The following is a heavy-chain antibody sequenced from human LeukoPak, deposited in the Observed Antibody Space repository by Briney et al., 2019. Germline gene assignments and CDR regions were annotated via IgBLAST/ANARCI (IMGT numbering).Heavy chain of an antibody. Sequence: SETLSLTCTVSGGSISSYYWSWIRQPPGKGLEWIGYIYYSGSTNYNPSLKSRVTISEDTSKNQFSLKLSSVTAADTAVYYCARKWASLYSRAYNWFDPWGQGTLVTVSS. D-gene: IGHD3-16*02. CDR3: ARKWASLYSRAYNWFDP. J-gene: IGHJ5*02. CDR1: GGSISSYY. V-gene: IGHV4-59*12. CDR2: IYYSGST.